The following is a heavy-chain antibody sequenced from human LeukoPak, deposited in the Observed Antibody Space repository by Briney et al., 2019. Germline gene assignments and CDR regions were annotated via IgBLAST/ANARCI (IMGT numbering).Heavy chain of an antibody. Sequence: GGSLRLSCAASGFTFSSYGMHWVRQAPGKGLEWVAFIWYDGSNKYYADSVKGRFTISRDNSKNTLFLQMNSLRAEDTAVSYCAKVGRGYYVDYWGQGTLVTVSS. CDR2: IWYDGSNK. V-gene: IGHV3-30*02. CDR3: AKVGRGYYVDY. CDR1: GFTFSSYG. D-gene: IGHD2-15*01. J-gene: IGHJ4*02.